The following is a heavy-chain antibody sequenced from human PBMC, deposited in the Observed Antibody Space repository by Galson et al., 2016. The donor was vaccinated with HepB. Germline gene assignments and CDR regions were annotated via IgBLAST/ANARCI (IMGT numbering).Heavy chain of an antibody. CDR2: ISAYNGNT. CDR3: ARQNGITIFGVVIPSFMDV. J-gene: IGHJ6*02. Sequence: SVKVSCKASGYSLISYGISWVRQAPGQGLEWMGWISAYNGNTNYARKFQGRVTMTTDKSTRTAYMELGSLRSDDTAVYYCARQNGITIFGVVIPSFMDVWGQGTTVTVSS. CDR1: GYSLISYG. V-gene: IGHV1-18*01. D-gene: IGHD3-3*01.